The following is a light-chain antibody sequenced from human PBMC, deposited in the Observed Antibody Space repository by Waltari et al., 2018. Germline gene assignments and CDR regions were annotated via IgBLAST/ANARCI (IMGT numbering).Light chain of an antibody. V-gene: IGLV3-19*01. CDR2: GKN. CDR3: NSRDSSGNHLV. J-gene: IGLJ2*01. CDR1: SLRSYY. Sequence: SSELTQDPAVSVALGQTVRITCQGASLRSYYPSWYQQKPGQAPVLVNYGKNNRPSGIPDRFSGSSSGNTASLTITGAQAEDEADYYCNSRDSSGNHLVFGGGTKLTVL.